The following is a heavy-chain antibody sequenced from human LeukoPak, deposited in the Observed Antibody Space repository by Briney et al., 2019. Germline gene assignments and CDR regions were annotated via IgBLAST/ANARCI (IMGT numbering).Heavy chain of an antibody. J-gene: IGHJ6*02. CDR1: GGSLSSYY. V-gene: IGHV4-59*01. CDR2: IYYSGST. Sequence: SETLSLTCTVSGGSLSSYYWSWIRQPPGKGLEWIGYIYYSGSTNYNPSLKSRVTISVDTSKNQFSLKLSSVTAADTAVYYCARSQYSYGLYYYYGMDVWGQGTTVTVSS. CDR3: ARSQYSYGLYYYYGMDV. D-gene: IGHD5-18*01.